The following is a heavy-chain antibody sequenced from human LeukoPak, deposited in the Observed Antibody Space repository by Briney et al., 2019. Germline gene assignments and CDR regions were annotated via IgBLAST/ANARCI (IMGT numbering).Heavy chain of an antibody. CDR2: IRSKANSYAT. CDR1: GYTFNRSA. CDR3: TIEALGYDSSRVTDY. J-gene: IGHJ4*01. V-gene: IGHV3-73*01. D-gene: IGHD3-3*01. Sequence: GGSLRLSCAAFGYTFNRSAMHWLRQASGKGLEWVGRIRSKANSYATAYAASVKGRFTISRDESKNTAYLQMNSLKTADTAVYYCTIEALGYDSSRVTDYRGDRTLVTVSS.